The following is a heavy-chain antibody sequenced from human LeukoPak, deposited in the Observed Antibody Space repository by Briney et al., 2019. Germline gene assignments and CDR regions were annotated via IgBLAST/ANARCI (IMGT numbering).Heavy chain of an antibody. CDR1: GDSISPYY. J-gene: IGHJ6*03. CDR3: AKREDYYYYMDV. CDR2: IHYSGST. V-gene: IGHV4-59*01. Sequence: SETLSLTCTVPGDSISPYYWSWIRQPPGKGLEWIGYIHYSGSTNYNPSLKSRITISVDTSKNQFSLKLSSVTAADTAVYYCAKREDYYYYMDVWGKGTTVTVSS.